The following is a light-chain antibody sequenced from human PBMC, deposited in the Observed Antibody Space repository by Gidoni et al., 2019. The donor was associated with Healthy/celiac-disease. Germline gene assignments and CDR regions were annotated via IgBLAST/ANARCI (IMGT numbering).Light chain of an antibody. CDR2: DNN. CDR1: RTNIGNNY. J-gene: IGLJ1*01. Sequence: QYVLPPPPSVSAAPGQKVTLSGSGSRTNIGNNYVAWYQQLPGTAPKLLIYDNNKRPSGIPDRFSGSKSGTSATLGITGLQTGDEADYYCGTWDSSLSAYVFGTGTKVTVL. V-gene: IGLV1-51*01. CDR3: GTWDSSLSAYV.